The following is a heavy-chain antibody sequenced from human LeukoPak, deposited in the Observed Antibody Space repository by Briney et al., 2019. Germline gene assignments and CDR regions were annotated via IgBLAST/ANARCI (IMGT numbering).Heavy chain of an antibody. J-gene: IGHJ5*02. Sequence: SETLSLTCAVYGGSFSGYYWSWIRQPPGKGLEWIGEINHSGSANYNPSLKSRVTISVDTSKNQFSLKLSSVTAADTAVYYCASKLGSSRMSWGQGTLVTVSS. CDR2: INHSGSA. CDR3: ASKLGSSRMS. CDR1: GGSFSGYY. D-gene: IGHD6-13*01. V-gene: IGHV4-34*01.